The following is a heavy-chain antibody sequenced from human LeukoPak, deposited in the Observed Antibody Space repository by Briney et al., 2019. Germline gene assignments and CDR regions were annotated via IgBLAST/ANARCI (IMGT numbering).Heavy chain of an antibody. Sequence: GRSLRLSCAASGFTFSSYAMSWVRQAPGKGLEWVSAISGSGGSTCYADSVKGRFTISRDNSKNTLYLQMNSLRAEDTAVYYCAKGGEYRQFDYWGQGTLVTVSS. D-gene: IGHD2-2*01. CDR1: GFTFSSYA. CDR3: AKGGEYRQFDY. CDR2: ISGSGGST. V-gene: IGHV3-23*01. J-gene: IGHJ4*02.